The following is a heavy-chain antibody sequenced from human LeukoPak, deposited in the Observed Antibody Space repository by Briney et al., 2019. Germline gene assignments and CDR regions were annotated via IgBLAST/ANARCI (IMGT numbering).Heavy chain of an antibody. D-gene: IGHD1-7*01. V-gene: IGHV3-30*18. J-gene: IGHJ4*02. CDR2: ISYDGSNK. CDR3: AKGGNYGSFDY. CDR1: GFTFSSYE. Sequence: GGSLRLSCAASGFTFSSYEMNWVRQAPGKGLEWVAVISYDGSNKYYADSVKGRFTISRDNSKNTLYLQMNSLRAEDTAVYYCAKGGNYGSFDYWGQGTLVTVSS.